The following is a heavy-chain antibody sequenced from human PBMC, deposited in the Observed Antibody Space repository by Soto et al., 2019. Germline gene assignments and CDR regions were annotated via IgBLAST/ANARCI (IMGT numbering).Heavy chain of an antibody. CDR3: ADGYSNSLFDP. Sequence: QVQLQESGPGLVKPSETLSLTCTVSGVSVSSGSFYWSWIRQPPGMGLEWIGFVYYIGRTNYNPALKRRVAISVDTSKNQFSLKLSSVTAADTAVYYCADGYSNSLFDPWGQGTLVPVSS. J-gene: IGHJ5*02. D-gene: IGHD6-13*01. CDR2: VYYIGRT. V-gene: IGHV4-61*01. CDR1: GVSVSSGSFY.